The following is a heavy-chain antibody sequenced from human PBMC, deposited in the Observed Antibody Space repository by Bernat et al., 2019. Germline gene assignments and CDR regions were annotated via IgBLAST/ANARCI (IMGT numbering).Heavy chain of an antibody. V-gene: IGHV3-11*06. CDR2: ISSSSSYT. J-gene: IGHJ3*02. CDR3: ARDYYGSGMLFWNAFDI. Sequence: QVQLVESGGGLVKPGGSLRLSCAASGFTFSDYYMRWIRQAPGKGLEWVSYISSSSSYTNYADSVKGRFTISRDNAKNSLYLQMNSLRAEDTAVYYCARDYYGSGMLFWNAFDIWGQGTMVTVSS. D-gene: IGHD3-10*01. CDR1: GFTFSDYY.